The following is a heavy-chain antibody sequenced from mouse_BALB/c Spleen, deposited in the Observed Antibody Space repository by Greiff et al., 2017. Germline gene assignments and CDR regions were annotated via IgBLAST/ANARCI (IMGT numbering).Heavy chain of an antibody. Sequence: QVQLQQSGPELVKPGASVKISCKASGYTFTDYYINWVKQKPGQGLEWIGWIYPGSGNTKYNEKFKGKATLTVDTSSSTAYMQLSSLTSEDTAVYYCSRSITTASSYAMDYWGQGTSVTVSS. J-gene: IGHJ4*01. D-gene: IGHD1-2*01. V-gene: IGHV1-84*02. CDR1: GYTFTDYY. CDR2: IYPGSGNT. CDR3: SRSITTASSYAMDY.